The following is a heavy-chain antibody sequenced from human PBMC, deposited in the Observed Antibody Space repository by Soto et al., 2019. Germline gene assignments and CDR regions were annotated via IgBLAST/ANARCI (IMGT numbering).Heavy chain of an antibody. V-gene: IGHV3-21*06. D-gene: IGHD2-21*01. Sequence: GGSLRLSCVASGFTFSSYSLSWVRQTPGKGLEWISCISRSSTYILYADSVKGRFTISRDNAKNSLFLQMNSLRAEDMAVYYCARRRITDGYFAGPHYDFYGMDIWGQGTTVTVS. CDR2: ISRSSTYI. CDR3: ARRRITDGYFAGPHYDFYGMDI. CDR1: GFTFSSYS. J-gene: IGHJ6*02.